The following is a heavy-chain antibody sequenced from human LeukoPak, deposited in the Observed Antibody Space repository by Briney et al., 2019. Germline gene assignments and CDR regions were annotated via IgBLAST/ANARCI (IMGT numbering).Heavy chain of an antibody. J-gene: IGHJ3*02. D-gene: IGHD3-22*01. V-gene: IGHV3-53*01. CDR2: IYSGGST. CDR1: GFTVSSNY. CDR3: ARGPGYYDSSGYYHDAFDI. Sequence: GGSLRLSCAASGFTVSSNYMSWVRQAPGKGLEWVSVIYSGGSTYYADSVKGRFTISRDNSKNTLYLQMNSLRAEDTAVYYCARGPGYYDSSGYYHDAFDIWGQGTMVTVSS.